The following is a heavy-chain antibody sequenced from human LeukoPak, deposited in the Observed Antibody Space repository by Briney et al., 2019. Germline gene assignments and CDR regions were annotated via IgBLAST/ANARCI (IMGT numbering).Heavy chain of an antibody. CDR3: ARRSVTNYYYYYYYMDV. J-gene: IGHJ6*03. V-gene: IGHV1-2*02. CDR1: GYTFTGYY. D-gene: IGHD4-17*01. Sequence: GASVKVSCKASGYTFTGYYMHWVRQAPGQGLEWMGWINPNSGGTNYAQKFQGRVTMTRDTSISTAYMELGRLRSDDTAVYYCARRSVTNYYYYYYYMDVWGKGTTVTVSS. CDR2: INPNSGGT.